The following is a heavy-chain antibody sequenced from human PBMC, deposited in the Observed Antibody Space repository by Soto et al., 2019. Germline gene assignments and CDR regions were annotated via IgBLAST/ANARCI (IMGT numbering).Heavy chain of an antibody. J-gene: IGHJ6*02. V-gene: IGHV5-51*01. Sequence: GESLKISCKGSGYSFTSYWIGWVRQMPGKGLEWMGIIYPGDSDTRYSPSFQGQVTISADKSISTAYLQWSSLKASDTAMYYCARPAYSNYGGYYYGMDVGAKGPRSPSP. CDR1: GYSFTSYW. D-gene: IGHD4-4*01. CDR3: ARPAYSNYGGYYYGMDV. CDR2: IYPGDSDT.